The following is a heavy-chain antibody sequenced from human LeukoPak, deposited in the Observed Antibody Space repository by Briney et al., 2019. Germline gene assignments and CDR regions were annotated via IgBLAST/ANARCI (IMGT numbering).Heavy chain of an antibody. Sequence: SETLSLTCTVSGGSISSSSYYWGWIRQPPGMGVEWIGSIYYSGSTYYNPSLKSRVTISVDTSKNQFSLKLSSVTAADTAVYYCARRQQLVQFDYWGQGTPVTVSS. V-gene: IGHV4-39*01. CDR3: ARRQQLVQFDY. D-gene: IGHD6-13*01. J-gene: IGHJ4*02. CDR2: IYYSGST. CDR1: GGSISSSSYY.